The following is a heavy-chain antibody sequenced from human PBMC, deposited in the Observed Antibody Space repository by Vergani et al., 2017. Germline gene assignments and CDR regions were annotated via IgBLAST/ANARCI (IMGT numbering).Heavy chain of an antibody. D-gene: IGHD3-22*01. Sequence: EVQLLESGGGLVQPGGSLRLSCAASGFTFSYYAMSWVRQAPGKGLEWVSAISGSGGSTNYAESVKGRFTISRDNSKNTLYLQIDSLRDEDTAMYYCARDPGDDSTGYYYGRYFDLWGRRTLVTVSS. V-gene: IGHV3-23*01. CDR3: ARDPGDDSTGYYYGRYFDL. CDR1: GFTFSYYA. J-gene: IGHJ2*01. CDR2: ISGSGGST.